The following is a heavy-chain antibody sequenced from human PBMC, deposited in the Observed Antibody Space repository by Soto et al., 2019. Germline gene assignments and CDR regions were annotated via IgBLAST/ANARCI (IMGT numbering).Heavy chain of an antibody. CDR2: ISAYNGNT. J-gene: IGHJ6*02. V-gene: IGHV1-18*04. CDR3: ARERGDDILTGYYTSYYYYGMDV. D-gene: IGHD3-9*01. CDR1: GYTFTSYG. Sequence: ASVKVSCKASGYTFTSYGISWARQAPGQGLEWMGWISAYNGNTNYAQKLQGRVTMTTDTSTSTAYMELRSLRSDDTAVYYCARERGDDILTGYYTSYYYYGMDVWGQGTTVTVSS.